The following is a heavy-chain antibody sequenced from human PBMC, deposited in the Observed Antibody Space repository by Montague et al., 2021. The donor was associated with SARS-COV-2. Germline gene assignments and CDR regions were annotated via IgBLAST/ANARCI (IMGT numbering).Heavy chain of an antibody. CDR2: INHGGST. Sequence: SETLFLTCAVYGGSFSGYYWNWIRQPPGKGLEWIGEINHGGSTNYNPSLKSRLTISTDPSKNQFSLKLTSVAAADTAVYYCARLRDGVVPSPILGVGPYYSYYFMDVWGKGTTVTVSS. J-gene: IGHJ6*03. CDR3: ARLRDGVVPSPILGVGPYYSYYFMDV. D-gene: IGHD3-10*01. CDR1: GGSFSGYY. V-gene: IGHV4-34*01.